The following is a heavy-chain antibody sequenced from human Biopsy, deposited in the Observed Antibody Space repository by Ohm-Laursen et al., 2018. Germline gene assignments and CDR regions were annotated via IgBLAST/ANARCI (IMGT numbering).Heavy chain of an antibody. J-gene: IGHJ4*02. CDR1: GYSFSTYD. V-gene: IGHV1-8*01. D-gene: IGHD4-23*01. CDR2: MIPSSGKT. Sequence: ASVKVSCNASGYSFSTYDVNWVRQARGQGLEWMGWMIPSSGKTGYAQRFQGRVTLTMNTSISTAYMELSGLRSADTAVYYCARGSNDFGGLYFPRWGQGTLLTVSS. CDR3: ARGSNDFGGLYFPR.